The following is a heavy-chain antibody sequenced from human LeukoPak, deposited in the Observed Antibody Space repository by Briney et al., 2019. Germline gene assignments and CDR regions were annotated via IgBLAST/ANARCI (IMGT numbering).Heavy chain of an antibody. CDR1: GGSISSYY. CDR3: ARVMGLYDSLDY. J-gene: IGHJ4*02. Sequence: SETLSLTCTVSGGSISSYYWSWIRQPPGKGLEWIGYIYYSGSTNYNPSLKSRVTISVDTSKNQFSLKLSSVTAADTAVHYCARVMGLYDSLDYWGQGTLVTVSS. V-gene: IGHV4-59*01. D-gene: IGHD3-22*01. CDR2: IYYSGST.